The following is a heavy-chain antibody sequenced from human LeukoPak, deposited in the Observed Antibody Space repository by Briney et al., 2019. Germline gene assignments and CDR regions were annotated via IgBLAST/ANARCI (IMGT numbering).Heavy chain of an antibody. CDR2: ISSGGST. J-gene: IGHJ4*02. Sequence: GGSLRLSCAAAGFTFNNYAMSWVRQAPGKGLKWVSGISSGGSTYYAGSVKGRFTISRDNSKNTLYLQMNSLRAEDTAVYYCAKDTYSTSPYYFDYWGQGTLVTVSS. CDR1: GFTFNNYA. V-gene: IGHV3-23*01. CDR3: AKDTYSTSPYYFDY. D-gene: IGHD1-26*01.